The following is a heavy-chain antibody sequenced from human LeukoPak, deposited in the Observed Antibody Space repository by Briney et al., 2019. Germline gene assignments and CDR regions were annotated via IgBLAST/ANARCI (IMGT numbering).Heavy chain of an antibody. CDR3: AKAPRYVDYPV. CDR2: SSGSGGST. V-gene: IGHV3-23*01. D-gene: IGHD4-17*01. J-gene: IGHJ4*02. CDR1: GFTFSSYA. Sequence: GGSLRLSCAASGFTFSSYAMSWVRQAPGKGLEWVSASSGSGGSTYYADSVKGRFTISRDNSKNTLYLQMNSLRAEDTSGYYCAKAPRYVDYPVWGQGALVTVAS.